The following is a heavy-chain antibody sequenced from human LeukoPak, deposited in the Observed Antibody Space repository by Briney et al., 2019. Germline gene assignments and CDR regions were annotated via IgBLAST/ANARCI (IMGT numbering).Heavy chain of an antibody. Sequence: SETLSLTCTVSGGSISSYYWSWIRQHPGKGLEWIGYIYYSGSTYYNPSLKSRVTISVDTSKNQFSLKLSSVTAADTAVYYCARGRVRGFYVFDIGGKGKMVTFFS. CDR3: ARGRVRGFYVFDI. CDR1: GGSISSYY. V-gene: IGHV4-59*06. CDR2: IYYSGST. J-gene: IGHJ3*02. D-gene: IGHD3-10*01.